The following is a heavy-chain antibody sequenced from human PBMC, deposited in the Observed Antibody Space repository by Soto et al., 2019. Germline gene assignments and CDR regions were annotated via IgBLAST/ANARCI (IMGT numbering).Heavy chain of an antibody. CDR3: AKDSGGTGGCDY. J-gene: IGHJ4*02. Sequence: QVQLVESGGGVVQPGRSLRLSCAASGFTFSTYGIHWVRQAPGKGLEWVAVISYDGSNRYYADSVRGRFTISRDNSKNTVFLQMNTLRAEDTAVYYWAKDSGGTGGCDYWGQGTLVTVSS. D-gene: IGHD3-10*01. CDR2: ISYDGSNR. V-gene: IGHV3-30*18. CDR1: GFTFSTYG.